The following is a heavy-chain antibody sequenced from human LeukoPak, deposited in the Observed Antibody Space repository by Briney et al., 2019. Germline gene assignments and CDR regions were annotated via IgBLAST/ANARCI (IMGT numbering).Heavy chain of an antibody. CDR2: ISSSSSYI. CDR1: GFTFSSYS. V-gene: IGHV3-21*01. CDR3: ARGIDDYGDLRLDY. D-gene: IGHD4/OR15-4a*01. Sequence: GGSLRLSCAASGFTFSSYSMIWVRQAPGKGLEWVSSISSSSSYIYYADSVKGRFTISRDNAKNSLYLQMNSLRAEDTAVYYCARGIDDYGDLRLDYWGQGTLVTV. J-gene: IGHJ4*02.